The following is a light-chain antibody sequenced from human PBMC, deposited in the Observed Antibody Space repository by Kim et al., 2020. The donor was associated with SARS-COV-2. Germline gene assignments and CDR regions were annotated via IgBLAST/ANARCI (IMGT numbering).Light chain of an antibody. CDR3: CSYAGSVV. V-gene: IGLV2-11*01. Sequence: QSALTQPRSVSGSPGRSVTISCTGTSSDVGSYNYVSWYQQHPGKAPKLIIYDVTKRPSGVPDRFSGSKSGNTASLTISGLQAEDEADYYCCSYAGSVVFGGGTKLTVL. CDR1: SSDVGSYNY. J-gene: IGLJ2*01. CDR2: DVT.